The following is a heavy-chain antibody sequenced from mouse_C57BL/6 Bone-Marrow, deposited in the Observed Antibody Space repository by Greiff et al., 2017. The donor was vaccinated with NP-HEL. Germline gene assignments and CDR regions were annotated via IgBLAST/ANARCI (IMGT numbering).Heavy chain of an antibody. CDR2: IDPENGDT. V-gene: IGHV14-4*01. CDR3: TTAYHDY. CDR1: GFTIKDDY. Sequence: VQLQQSGAELVRPGASVKLSCTASGFTIKDDYMHWVKQRPEQGLEWIGWIDPENGDTEYASKFQGKATITADPSSNTAYLQLSSLTSEDTAVYYCTTAYHDYWGQGTSVTVSS. J-gene: IGHJ4*01.